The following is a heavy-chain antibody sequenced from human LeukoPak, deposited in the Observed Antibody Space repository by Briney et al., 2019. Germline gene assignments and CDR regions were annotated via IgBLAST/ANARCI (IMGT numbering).Heavy chain of an antibody. D-gene: IGHD6-13*01. CDR2: INGDGAST. J-gene: IGHJ4*02. V-gene: IGHV3-43*02. CDR3: AKDTSSSWNYFDY. Sequence: GGSLRLPCAASGFTFDDYAMHWVRQPPGKGLEWVSLINGDGASTYYADSVKGRFTISRDNSKNSLYLQMNSLRTEDIALYYCAKDTSSSWNYFDYWGQGILVTVSS. CDR1: GFTFDDYA.